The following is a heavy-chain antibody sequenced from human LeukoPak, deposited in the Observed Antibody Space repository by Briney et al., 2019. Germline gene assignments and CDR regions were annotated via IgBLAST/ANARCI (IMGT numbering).Heavy chain of an antibody. CDR3: ARARGDYDYVWGSYPSECDY. CDR2: ISTYNGYT. V-gene: IGHV1-18*01. D-gene: IGHD3-16*01. Sequence: ASVKVSCTASGYTFTSYGINWVRQAPGQGLEWMGWISTYNGYTNYAQKLQGRVTMTTDTSTSTAYMELRSPRSDDTAVYYCARARGDYDYVWGSYPSECDYWGQGTLVTVSS. CDR1: GYTFTSYG. J-gene: IGHJ4*02.